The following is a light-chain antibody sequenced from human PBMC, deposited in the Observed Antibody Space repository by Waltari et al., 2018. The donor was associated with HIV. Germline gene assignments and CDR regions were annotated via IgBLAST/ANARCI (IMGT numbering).Light chain of an antibody. J-gene: IGLJ3*02. CDR2: DND. Sequence: VSAAPGQKVTISCSGSSSNIGINYVSWYRQLPGTAPKLLIYDNDKRPSGIPDRFSGSKSGTSATLGITGLQTGDEADYYCGTWDSSLSVWLFGGGTKLTVL. CDR1: SSNIGINY. V-gene: IGLV1-51*01. CDR3: GTWDSSLSVWL.